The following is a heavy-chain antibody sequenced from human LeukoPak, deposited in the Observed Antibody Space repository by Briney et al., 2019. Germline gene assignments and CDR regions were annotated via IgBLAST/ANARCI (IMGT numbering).Heavy chain of an antibody. CDR2: VWYDGSNK. J-gene: IGHJ5*02. CDR1: GFTFSSNA. CDR3: VKDRRYAGNSALSWFDP. Sequence: GRSLRLSCAASGFTFSSNAIHWVRQAPGKGLEWVAVVWYDGSNKHYVDSVKGRFTISRDNSDNKLYLQMDGLRADDTAVYYCVKDRRYAGNSALSWFDPWGQGTLVTVSS. D-gene: IGHD4-23*01. V-gene: IGHV3-33*03.